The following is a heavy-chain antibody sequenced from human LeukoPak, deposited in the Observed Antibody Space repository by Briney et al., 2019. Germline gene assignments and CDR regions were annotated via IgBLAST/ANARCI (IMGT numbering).Heavy chain of an antibody. V-gene: IGHV3-23*01. CDR1: GFAFSFFA. J-gene: IGHJ4*02. CDR3: AKGYASGSSHFDY. D-gene: IGHD3-10*01. CDR2: ISGSGGST. Sequence: GGSLRLSGEASGFAFSFFAMSWVRQAPGKWLEWVAVISGSGGSTYYADSVKGRFTISRDNSKNTLYLQMNSLRAEDTAVYYCAKGYASGSSHFDYWGQGTLVTVSS.